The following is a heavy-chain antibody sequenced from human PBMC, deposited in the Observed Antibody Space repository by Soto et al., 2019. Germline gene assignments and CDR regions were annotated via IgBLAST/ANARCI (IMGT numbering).Heavy chain of an antibody. J-gene: IGHJ4*02. CDR3: SRGVSSADDY. CDR1: GFTFTRYL. D-gene: IGHD6-6*01. V-gene: IGHV1-18*01. Sequence: ASVKVSCKASGFTFTRYLISWVRQAPGQGLEWMGWISAYTGNTNYGQKFQGRVTMTTDTSTNTAYMELRNLRSDDTAMYYCSRGVSSADDYWGQGTLVTVSS. CDR2: ISAYTGNT.